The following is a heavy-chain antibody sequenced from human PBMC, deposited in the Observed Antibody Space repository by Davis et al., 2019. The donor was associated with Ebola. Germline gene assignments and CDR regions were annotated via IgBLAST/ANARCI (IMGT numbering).Heavy chain of an antibody. CDR2: INSDGSIA. V-gene: IGHV3-74*01. CDR1: GFTFSSHW. CDR3: ARDLHTYYDFWSSPGD. Sequence: HTGGSLRLSCAASGFTFSSHWMYWVRQAPGKGLVCVSRINSDGSIATYADSVKGRFTISRDNSKNTLYLQMNSLRAEDTAVYYCARDLHTYYDFWSSPGDWGQGTLVTVSS. D-gene: IGHD3-3*01. J-gene: IGHJ4*02.